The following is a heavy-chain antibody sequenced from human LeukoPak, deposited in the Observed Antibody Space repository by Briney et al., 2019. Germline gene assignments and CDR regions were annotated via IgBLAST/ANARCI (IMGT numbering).Heavy chain of an antibody. CDR1: GVTLSNYA. CDR3: AKVTGGDMITYGGLDY. V-gene: IGHV3-23*01. Sequence: GGSLRLSCVASGVTLSNYAMSWARQAPGKGLEWVSGISSSGSGGNTYYADSVKGRFTISRDNSKNTLYLQMNSLRAEDTAVYYCAKVTGGDMITYGGLDYWGQGTLVTVSS. D-gene: IGHD3-16*01. CDR2: ISSSGSGGNT. J-gene: IGHJ4*02.